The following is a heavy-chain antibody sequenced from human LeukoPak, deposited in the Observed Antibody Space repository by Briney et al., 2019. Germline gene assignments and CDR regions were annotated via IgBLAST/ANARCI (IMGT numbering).Heavy chain of an antibody. CDR2: ISGSGGST. D-gene: IGHD3-22*01. CDR1: GFTFSIYA. J-gene: IGHJ3*02. Sequence: GGSLRLSCAASGFTFSIYAMSWVRQAPGKGLEWVSAISGSGGSTYYADSVKGRFTISRDNSKNTLYLQMNSRRAEDTAVYYCAGGTMIVEGDIWGQGTMVTVSS. V-gene: IGHV3-23*01. CDR3: AGGTMIVEGDI.